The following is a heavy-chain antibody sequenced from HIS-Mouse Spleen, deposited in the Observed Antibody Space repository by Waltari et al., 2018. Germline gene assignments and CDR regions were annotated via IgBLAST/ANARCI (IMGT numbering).Heavy chain of an antibody. V-gene: IGHV4-39*07. Sequence: QLQLQESGPGLVKPSETLSLTCTVSGGSISSSSYYWGWIHQPPGKGLEWIGSNYYSGSTYYNPSLKSRVTISVDTSKNQFSLKLSSVTAADTAVYYCAREIPYSSSWYDWYFDLWGRGTLVTVSS. CDR1: GGSISSSSYY. CDR3: AREIPYSSSWYDWYFDL. D-gene: IGHD6-13*01. CDR2: NYYSGST. J-gene: IGHJ2*01.